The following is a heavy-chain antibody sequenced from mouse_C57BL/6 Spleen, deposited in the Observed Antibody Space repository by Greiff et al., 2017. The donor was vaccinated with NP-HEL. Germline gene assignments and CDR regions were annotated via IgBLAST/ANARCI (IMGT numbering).Heavy chain of an antibody. Sequence: VQLKESGPELVKPGASVKIPCKASGYTFTDYNMDWVKQSHGKSLEWIGDINPNNGGTIYNQKFKGKATLTVDKSSSTAYMELRSLTSEDTAVYYCARCYYGSSYYAMDYWGQGTSVTVSS. CDR3: ARCYYGSSYYAMDY. V-gene: IGHV1-18*01. D-gene: IGHD1-1*01. CDR2: INPNNGGT. J-gene: IGHJ4*01. CDR1: GYTFTDYN.